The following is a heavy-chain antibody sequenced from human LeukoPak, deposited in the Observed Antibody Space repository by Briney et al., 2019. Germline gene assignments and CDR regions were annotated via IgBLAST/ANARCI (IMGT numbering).Heavy chain of an antibody. J-gene: IGHJ5*02. CDR1: GYTFTGYY. V-gene: IGHV1-2*02. D-gene: IGHD3-10*01. CDR2: INPNSGGT. Sequence: ASVKVSCKASGYTFTGYYMHWVRQAPGQGLEWMGWINPNSGGTNYAQKFQGRVTMTRDTSISTAYMELSRLRSDDTAVYYCARYSGVTMVRGAPCWFDPWGQGTLVTVSS. CDR3: ARYSGVTMVRGAPCWFDP.